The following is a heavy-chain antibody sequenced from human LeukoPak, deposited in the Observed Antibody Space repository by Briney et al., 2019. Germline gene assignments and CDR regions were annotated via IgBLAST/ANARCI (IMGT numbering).Heavy chain of an antibody. J-gene: IGHJ3*02. CDR2: IYYSGNT. Sequence: SETLSLTCAVSGVSLSSHYWSWIRQPPGQELGWMGCIYYSGNTYYSPSLHSRVTRSVDTSKNHFSLKLTSVTAADTAVYFCARLLDNDSSGYPDTFDIWGQGTMVTVSS. D-gene: IGHD3-22*01. V-gene: IGHV4-59*11. CDR1: GVSLSSHY. CDR3: ARLLDNDSSGYPDTFDI.